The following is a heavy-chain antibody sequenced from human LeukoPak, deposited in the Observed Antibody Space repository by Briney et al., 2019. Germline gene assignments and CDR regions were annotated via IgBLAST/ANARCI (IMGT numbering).Heavy chain of an antibody. Sequence: GASVKVSCKASGYTFTSYGISWVRQATGQGLEWMGWMNPNSGNTGYAQKFQGRVTMTRNTSISTAYMELSSLRSEDTAVYYCARGRGRAVAVRWFDPWGQGTLVTVSS. D-gene: IGHD6-19*01. J-gene: IGHJ5*02. CDR1: GYTFTSYG. CDR2: MNPNSGNT. CDR3: ARGRGRAVAVRWFDP. V-gene: IGHV1-8*02.